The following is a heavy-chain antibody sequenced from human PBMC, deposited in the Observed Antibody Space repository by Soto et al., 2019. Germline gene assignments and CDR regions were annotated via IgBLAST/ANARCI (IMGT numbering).Heavy chain of an antibody. D-gene: IGHD2-15*01. CDR1: GFTFSGSA. V-gene: IGHV3-73*01. Sequence: GESLKISCAASGFTFSGSAMHWVRQASGKGLEWVGRIRSKANSYATAYAASVKGRFTISRDDSKNTAYLQMNSLKTEDTAVYYCTRQARLGYCSGGSCYRHFDYWGQGTLVTVSS. CDR3: TRQARLGYCSGGSCYRHFDY. CDR2: IRSKANSYAT. J-gene: IGHJ4*02.